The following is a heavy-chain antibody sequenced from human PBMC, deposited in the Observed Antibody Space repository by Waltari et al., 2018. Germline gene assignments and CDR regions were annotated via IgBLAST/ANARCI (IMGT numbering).Heavy chain of an antibody. CDR1: GVSVLNYDDY. Sequence: QLHLQESGPGLVKSSETLSLICTVSGVSVLNYDDYWVWIRQPPGKGLEWLGNIFYSGTTHYNPSLGRRVTISIDTSRNQFSLRLRSVTAADGAVYYCARQRRCGNYWYGMDIWGQGITVTVPS. CDR2: IFYSGTT. V-gene: IGHV4-39*01. CDR3: ARQRRCGNYWYGMDI. D-gene: IGHD5-12*01. J-gene: IGHJ6*02.